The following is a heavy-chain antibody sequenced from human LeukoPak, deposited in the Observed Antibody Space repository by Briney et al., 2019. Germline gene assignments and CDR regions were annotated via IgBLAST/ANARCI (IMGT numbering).Heavy chain of an antibody. J-gene: IGHJ3*02. D-gene: IGHD3-10*01. V-gene: IGHV4-59*01. CDR2: IYYSGST. CDR3: ASPGYFYGSGSVDDAFDI. Sequence: SETLSLTCTVSGGSMSSYYWSWIRQPPGKGLEWIGYIYYSGSTNYNPSLKSRATISVDTSKNQFSLRLSSVTAADTAVYYCASPGYFYGSGSVDDAFDIWGQGTMVTVSS. CDR1: GGSMSSYY.